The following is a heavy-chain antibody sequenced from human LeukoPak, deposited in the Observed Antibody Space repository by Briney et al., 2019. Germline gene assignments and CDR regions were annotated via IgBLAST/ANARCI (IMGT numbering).Heavy chain of an antibody. CDR2: ITSSSGTI. Sequence: GGSLRLSCAASGFTFSIYSMNWVRQAPGKGLEWISYITSSSGTIYYTDSVKGRFTISRDNAKNSLYLQMSSLGAEDTAVYYCARVAPGHDIGRGYFDYWGQGTLVTVSS. CDR3: ARVAPGHDIGRGYFDY. CDR1: GFTFSIYS. D-gene: IGHD2-21*01. V-gene: IGHV3-48*01. J-gene: IGHJ4*02.